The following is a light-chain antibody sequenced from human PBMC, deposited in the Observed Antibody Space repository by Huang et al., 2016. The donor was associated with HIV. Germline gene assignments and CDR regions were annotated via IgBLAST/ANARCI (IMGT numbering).Light chain of an antibody. CDR2: AAS. CDR3: QQSSTTPIT. V-gene: IGKV1-39*01. Sequence: DIQMTQSPSSLSASVGDRVTITCRASQSITTYLNWYQQKPGKAPKLLIYAASSLQRGVPSRFSGHGSGTDFTLTINSLQPEDFATYYCQQSSTTPITFGQGTRLEIK. CDR1: QSITTY. J-gene: IGKJ5*01.